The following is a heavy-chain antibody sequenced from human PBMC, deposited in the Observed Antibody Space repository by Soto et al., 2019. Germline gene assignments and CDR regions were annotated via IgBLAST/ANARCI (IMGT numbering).Heavy chain of an antibody. V-gene: IGHV3-23*01. CDR3: ARGYSSSWYIFY. CDR1: GFTFSSYA. J-gene: IGHJ4*02. CDR2: ISGSGGST. Sequence: GGSLRLSCAASGFTFSSYAMSWVRQAPGKGLEWVSAISGSGGSTYYNPSLKSRVTISVDTSKNQFSLKLSSVTAADTAVYYCARGYSSSWYIFYWGQGTLVTVSS. D-gene: IGHD6-13*01.